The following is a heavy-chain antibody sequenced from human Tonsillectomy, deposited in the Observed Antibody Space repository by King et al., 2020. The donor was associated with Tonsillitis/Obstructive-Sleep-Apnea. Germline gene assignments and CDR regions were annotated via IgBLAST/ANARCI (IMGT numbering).Heavy chain of an antibody. V-gene: IGHV4-34*01. CDR3: ALESGSYYNAFDI. J-gene: IGHJ3*02. CDR1: GGSFSGYY. CDR2: INHSGST. Sequence: VQLQQWGAGLLKPSETLSLTCAVYGGSFSGYYWSWIRQPPGKGPEWIGEINHSGSTNFNPSLKSRVTISVDTSKNQFSLKLSSVTAADTAVYYCALESGSYYNAFDIWGQGTMVTVSS. D-gene: IGHD1-26*01.